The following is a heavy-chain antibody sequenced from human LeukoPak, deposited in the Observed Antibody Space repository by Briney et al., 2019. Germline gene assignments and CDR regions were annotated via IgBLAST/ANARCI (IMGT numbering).Heavy chain of an antibody. Sequence: GASVKVSCKASGYTFTGYYMHWVRQAPGQGLEWMGWINPNSGGTNYAQKFQGRVTMTRDTSISTAYMELSRLRSDDTAVYYCAREVPYGDPYYMDVWGKGTTVTVSS. J-gene: IGHJ6*03. CDR2: INPNSGGT. CDR3: AREVPYGDPYYMDV. V-gene: IGHV1-2*02. D-gene: IGHD4-17*01. CDR1: GYTFTGYY.